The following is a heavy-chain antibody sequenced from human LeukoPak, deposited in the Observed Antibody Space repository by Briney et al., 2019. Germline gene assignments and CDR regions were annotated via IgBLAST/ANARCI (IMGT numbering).Heavy chain of an antibody. D-gene: IGHD2-8*01. CDR3: ARSLCTSNSCYYYGMDG. J-gene: IGHJ6*02. Sequence: PSQTLSLTCTVSGGSISSGDYSWRWIRQPPGKGLEWIEYIYYSGSTNYNPSLKSRVTISVDTSKNQFSLKLSSVTAADRAVYYCARSLCTSNSCYYYGMDGWGQGTTVTVSS. CDR1: GGSISSGDYS. CDR2: IYYSGST. V-gene: IGHV4-30-4*01.